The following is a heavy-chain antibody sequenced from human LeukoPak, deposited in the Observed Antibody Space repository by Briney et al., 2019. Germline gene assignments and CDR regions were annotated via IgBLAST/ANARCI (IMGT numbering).Heavy chain of an antibody. V-gene: IGHV4-39*01. Sequence: ETLSLTCTVSGGSISTTGYYWAWIRQPPGKGLEWIASIYYSGSTYYNSSLKSRVTISVDTSRNQFSLKLSSVTAADTALYYCASDKGYSSNYFDYWGQGTLVTVSS. CDR2: IYYSGST. CDR1: GGSISTTGYY. CDR3: ASDKGYSSNYFDY. D-gene: IGHD6-13*01. J-gene: IGHJ4*01.